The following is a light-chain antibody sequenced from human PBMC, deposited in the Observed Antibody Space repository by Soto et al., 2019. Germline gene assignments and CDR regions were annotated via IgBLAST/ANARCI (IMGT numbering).Light chain of an antibody. CDR3: QQYGSSPEWT. CDR1: QSVSSSY. CDR2: GAS. Sequence: EIVLTQSPGTLSLSPGERATLSCRASQSVSSSYLAWYQQKPGQAPRLLIYGASSRATGIPARFSGSGSGTDFTLTISRLEPEDFAVYYCQQYGSSPEWTFGQGTKVEIK. J-gene: IGKJ1*01. V-gene: IGKV3-20*01.